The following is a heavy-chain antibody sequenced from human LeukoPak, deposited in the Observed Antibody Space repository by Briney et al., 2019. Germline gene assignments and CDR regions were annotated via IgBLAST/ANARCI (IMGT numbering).Heavy chain of an antibody. CDR2: IYTSGST. CDR1: GGSISSGSYY. V-gene: IGHV4-61*02. CDR3: ARGGDWFDP. D-gene: IGHD3-16*01. J-gene: IGHJ5*02. Sequence: SETLSLTCTVSGGSISSGSYYWSWIRQPAGKGLEWIGRIYTSGSTNYNPSLKSRATISVDTSKNQFSLKLSSVTAADTAVYYCARGGDWFDPWGQGTLVTVSS.